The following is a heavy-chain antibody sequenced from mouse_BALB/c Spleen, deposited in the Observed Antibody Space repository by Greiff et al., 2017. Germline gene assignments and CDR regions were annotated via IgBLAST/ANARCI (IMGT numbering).Heavy chain of an antibody. Sequence: QVQLQQSGAELVRPGVSVKISCKGSGYTFTDYAMLWVKQSHAKSLEWIGVISTYYGDASYNQKFKGKATMTVDKSSSTAYMELARLTSEDSAIYYCARSGAYGNSQRWYFDYWGQGTTLTVSS. V-gene: IGHV1S137*01. CDR1: GYTFTDYA. CDR3: ARSGAYGNSQRWYFDY. CDR2: ISTYYGDA. J-gene: IGHJ2*01. D-gene: IGHD2-1*01.